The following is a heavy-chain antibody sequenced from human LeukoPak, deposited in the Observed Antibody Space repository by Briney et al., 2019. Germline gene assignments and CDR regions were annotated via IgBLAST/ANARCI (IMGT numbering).Heavy chain of an antibody. CDR2: IYYSGIT. D-gene: IGHD3-3*01. Sequence: SETLSLTCTVSGVSISSHYWSWIRQPPGKGLECIGYIYYSGITNYNPSLKSRVTISVDTSKNQFSLKLSSVTAADTAVYYCARRGGSGYDDAFDIWGQGTMVTVSS. J-gene: IGHJ3*02. CDR3: ARRGGSGYDDAFDI. V-gene: IGHV4-59*11. CDR1: GVSISSHY.